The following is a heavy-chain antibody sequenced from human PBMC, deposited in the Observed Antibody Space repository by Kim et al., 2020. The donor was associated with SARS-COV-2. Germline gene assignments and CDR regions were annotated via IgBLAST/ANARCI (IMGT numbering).Heavy chain of an antibody. D-gene: IGHD3-9*01. CDR1: GFTFSSYS. Sequence: GGSLRLSCAASGFTFSSYSMNWVRQAPGKGLEWVSYISSSSSSTIYYADSVKGRFTISRDNAKNSLYLQMNSLRDEDTAVYYCASPRLVMGMDVWGQGTTVTVSS. J-gene: IGHJ6*02. V-gene: IGHV3-48*02. CDR2: ISSSSSSTI. CDR3: ASPRLVMGMDV.